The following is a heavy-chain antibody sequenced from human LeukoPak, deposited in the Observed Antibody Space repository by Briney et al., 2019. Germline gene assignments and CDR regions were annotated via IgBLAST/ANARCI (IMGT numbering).Heavy chain of an antibody. J-gene: IGHJ6*04. D-gene: IGHD3-10*02. CDR2: ISSSGSTI. CDR1: GFTFSSYA. CDR3: AGLGITMIGGV. Sequence: GGSLRLSCAASGFTFSSYAMNWVRQAPGKGLEWVSYISSSGSTIYYADSVKGRFTISRDNAKNSLYLQMNSLRAEDTAVYYCAGLGITMIGGVWGKGTTVTISS. V-gene: IGHV3-48*03.